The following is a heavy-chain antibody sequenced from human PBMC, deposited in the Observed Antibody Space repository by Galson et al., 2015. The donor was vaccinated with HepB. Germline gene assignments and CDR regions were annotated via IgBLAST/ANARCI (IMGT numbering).Heavy chain of an antibody. CDR2: ISAYNGNT. D-gene: IGHD5-12*01. CDR3: ARDLGYSGYDYEVDYFDY. Sequence: SVKVSCKASGYTFTSYGISWVRQAPGQGLEWMGWISAYNGNTNYAQKLQGRVTMTTDTSTSTAYMELRSLRSDDTAMYYCARDLGYSGYDYEVDYFDYWGQGTLVTVSS. CDR1: GYTFTSYG. V-gene: IGHV1-18*01. J-gene: IGHJ4*02.